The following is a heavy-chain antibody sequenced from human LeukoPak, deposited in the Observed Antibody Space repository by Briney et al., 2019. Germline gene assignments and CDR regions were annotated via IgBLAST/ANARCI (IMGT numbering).Heavy chain of an antibody. V-gene: IGHV4-34*01. Sequence: TSDTLSLTCAVYGRSFSGYYWRWIRQPPGKALEWIGEINNSGRTKYDPSLKSRVTISVDTSKNQSSLKLSSVSAADTAVYYCARRTYYYYLDIGGQGTMGTVSS. CDR1: GRSFSGYY. CDR3: ARRTYYYYLDI. J-gene: IGHJ3*02. D-gene: IGHD3-10*01. CDR2: INNSGRT.